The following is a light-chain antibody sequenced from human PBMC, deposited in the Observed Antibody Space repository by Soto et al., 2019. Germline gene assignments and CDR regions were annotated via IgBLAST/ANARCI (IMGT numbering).Light chain of an antibody. Sequence: DIQMTQSPSSLSASVGDRVTITCQASQDISNRLNWYQQKPGKAPKLLIYDASNLETGVPSRFSGSGSGTDFTFTISSLQPEDIATYYCQQYDNLPRITFGGRTKVEIK. J-gene: IGKJ4*01. CDR1: QDISNR. CDR3: QQYDNLPRIT. V-gene: IGKV1-33*01. CDR2: DAS.